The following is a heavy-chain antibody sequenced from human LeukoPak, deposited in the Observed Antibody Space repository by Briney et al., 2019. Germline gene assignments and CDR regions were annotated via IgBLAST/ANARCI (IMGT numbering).Heavy chain of an antibody. V-gene: IGHV3-23*01. D-gene: IGHD6-6*01. J-gene: IGHJ4*02. CDR3: VKDEWYGSSSCFDF. CDR1: GFTFSIYV. CDR2: ISGGTSGT. Sequence: PGGSLRLSCAASGFTFSIYVMSWVRQAPGKGLEWVSTISGGTSGTHYADSVRGRFTISRDNSKNTLYLQLNSLRADDTAVYYCVKDEWYGSSSCFDFWGQGTLVTVSS.